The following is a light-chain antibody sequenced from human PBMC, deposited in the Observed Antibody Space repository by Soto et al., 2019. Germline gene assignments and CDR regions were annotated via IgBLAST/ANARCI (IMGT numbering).Light chain of an antibody. V-gene: IGLV2-14*03. CDR2: DVS. CDR1: SSDIGGYKY. Sequence: QSALTQPASVSGSPGQSITISCTGTSSDIGGYKYVSWYQQHPGKAPKLMIYDVSNRPSGVSNRFSGSKSGNTASLTISGLPAEDEADYYCTSYTSSRTLLYVFGTGTKLTVL. CDR3: TSYTSSRTLLYV. J-gene: IGLJ1*01.